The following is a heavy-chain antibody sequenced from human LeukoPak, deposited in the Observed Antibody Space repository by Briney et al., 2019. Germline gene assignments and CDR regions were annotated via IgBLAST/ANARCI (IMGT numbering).Heavy chain of an antibody. J-gene: IGHJ4*02. D-gene: IGHD1-1*01. Sequence: GGSLRLSCAASGFTFSSNYMTWVRQAPGKGPEWVSVIYSGGSTYYADSVKGRFTISRDNSKNTLYLQMNSLRAEDTAVYHCTRDRGAYNLYDYWGQGTLVIVSS. CDR2: IYSGGST. CDR3: TRDRGAYNLYDY. CDR1: GFTFSSNY. V-gene: IGHV3-53*01.